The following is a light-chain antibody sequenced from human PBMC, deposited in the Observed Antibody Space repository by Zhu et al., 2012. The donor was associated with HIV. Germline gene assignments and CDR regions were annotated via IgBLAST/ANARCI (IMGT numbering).Light chain of an antibody. Sequence: DIQMTQSPSTLSASVGDRVTITCRASQSLSKWLAWYQQKPGKAPRLLIYEASTLERGVPSRFSGSGSGTEFTLTINSLQPDDFATYYCQQYNSYSLTFGWRDQGGHQT. CDR1: QSLSKW. CDR3: QQYNSYSLT. V-gene: IGKV1-5*03. CDR2: EAS. J-gene: IGKJ4*01.